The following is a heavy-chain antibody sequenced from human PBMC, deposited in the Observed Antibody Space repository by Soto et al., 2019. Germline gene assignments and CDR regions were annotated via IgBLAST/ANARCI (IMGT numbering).Heavy chain of an antibody. V-gene: IGHV1-69*01. CDR2: IIPITATA. CDR3: ARSQGSSTSLAIYYYYYYGMDV. Sequence: QVPLVQSGAEVKKPGTSVKVSCKASAGTFGSYAISWVRQAPGQGLEWMGGIIPITATANYAQKFQGRVTITADESTSTASMQLSSLRSEDTAVYYCARSQGSSTSLAIYYYYYYGMDVWGQGTTVTVSS. CDR1: AGTFGSYA. D-gene: IGHD2-2*01. J-gene: IGHJ6*02.